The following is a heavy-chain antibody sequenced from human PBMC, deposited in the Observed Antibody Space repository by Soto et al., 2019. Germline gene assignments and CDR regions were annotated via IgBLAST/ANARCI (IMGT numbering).Heavy chain of an antibody. Sequence: GASVKVSCKASGYTFTSYGISWVRQAPGQGLEWMGWISAYNGNTNYAQRLQGRVTMTTDTSTSTAYMELRSLRSDDTAVYYCARDGSIAARPDYYYYMDVWGKGTTVTVSS. CDR2: ISAYNGNT. D-gene: IGHD6-6*01. CDR3: ARDGSIAARPDYYYYMDV. V-gene: IGHV1-18*01. J-gene: IGHJ6*03. CDR1: GYTFTSYG.